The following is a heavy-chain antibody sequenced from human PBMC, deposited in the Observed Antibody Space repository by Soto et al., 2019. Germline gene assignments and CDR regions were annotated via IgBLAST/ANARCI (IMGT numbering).Heavy chain of an antibody. D-gene: IGHD4-17*01. J-gene: IGHJ4*02. V-gene: IGHV3-48*03. CDR2: ISSSSSYI. CDR3: ARVGYGDYVSFD. Sequence: EVQLVESGGGLVQPGGSLRLSCAASGFTLSSYEMNWVRQAPGKGLEWVSYISSSSSYIYYADSVKGRFTISRDNAKNSLYLQMNSLRAEDTAVYYCARVGYGDYVSFDWGQGTLVTVSS. CDR1: GFTLSSYE.